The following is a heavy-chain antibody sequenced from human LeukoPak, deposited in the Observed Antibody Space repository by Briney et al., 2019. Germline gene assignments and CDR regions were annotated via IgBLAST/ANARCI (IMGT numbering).Heavy chain of an antibody. CDR2: ISGSGSYI. CDR3: ARERIVATITCWFDP. Sequence: PGGSLRLSCAASGFTFSNYSMNWVRQAPGKGLEWVSSISGSGSYIYYADSVKGRFTISRDNAKNSLFLQMNSLRAEDTAVYYCARERIVATITCWFDPWGQGTLVTVSS. CDR1: GFTFSNYS. V-gene: IGHV3-21*04. J-gene: IGHJ5*02. D-gene: IGHD5-12*01.